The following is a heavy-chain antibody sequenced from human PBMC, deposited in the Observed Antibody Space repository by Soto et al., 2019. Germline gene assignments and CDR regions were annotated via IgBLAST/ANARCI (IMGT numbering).Heavy chain of an antibody. CDR1: GFTFSSYA. D-gene: IGHD4-17*01. CDR3: ARDRYGDYPFDY. Sequence: GGSLRLSCAASGFTFSSYAMTWVRQAPGKGLEWVSTISGSGGSTYYADSVKGRFTISRDNSKNTLYLQVNSLRAEDTAVYFCARDRYGDYPFDYWGQGTLVTVSS. J-gene: IGHJ4*02. CDR2: ISGSGGST. V-gene: IGHV3-23*01.